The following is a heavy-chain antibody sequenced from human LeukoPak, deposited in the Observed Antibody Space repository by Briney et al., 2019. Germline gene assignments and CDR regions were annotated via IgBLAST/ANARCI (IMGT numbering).Heavy chain of an antibody. D-gene: IGHD6-13*01. CDR3: ARAAYSSSWYARDSYYYYMDV. Sequence: SQTLSLTCTVSGGSISSGGYYWSWIRQHPGKGLEWIGYIYYSGSTYNPSLKSRVTISVDTSKNQFSLKLSSVTAADTAVYYCARAAYSSSWYARDSYYYYMDVWGKGTTVTVSS. V-gene: IGHV4-31*03. CDR2: IYYSGST. J-gene: IGHJ6*03. CDR1: GGSISSGGYY.